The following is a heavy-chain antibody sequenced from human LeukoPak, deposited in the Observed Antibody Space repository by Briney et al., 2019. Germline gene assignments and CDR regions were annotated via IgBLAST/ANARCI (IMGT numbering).Heavy chain of an antibody. D-gene: IGHD5-12*01. J-gene: IGHJ6*02. CDR3: ARSYDNSGYYYYGMDV. V-gene: IGHV4-59*01. CDR1: GGSISKYY. CDR2: IYYTGST. Sequence: SETLSLTCTVSGGSISKYYWSWIRHPPEKGLEWIGYIYYTGSTNYNPSLKSRVTISVDTSKNQFSLKLTSVTAADTAVYYCARSYDNSGYYYYGMDVWGQGTTVTVSS.